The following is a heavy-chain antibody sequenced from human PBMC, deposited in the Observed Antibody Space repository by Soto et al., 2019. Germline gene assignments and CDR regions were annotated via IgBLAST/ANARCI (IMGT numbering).Heavy chain of an antibody. V-gene: IGHV1-2*04. CDR1: GGTFSSYA. D-gene: IGHD3-22*01. J-gene: IGHJ4*02. Sequence: ASVKVSCKASGGTFSSYAISWVRQAPGQGLEWMGGIIPNSGGTNYAQKFQGWVTMTRDTSISTAYMELSRLRSDDTAVYYCARGQTITMIVVAAFDYWGQGTLVTVSS. CDR2: IIPNSGGT. CDR3: ARGQTITMIVVAAFDY.